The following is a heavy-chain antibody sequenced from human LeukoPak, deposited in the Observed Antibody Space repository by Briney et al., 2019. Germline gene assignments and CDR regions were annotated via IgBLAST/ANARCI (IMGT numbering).Heavy chain of an antibody. CDR3: ARGGGSGSSLVVWYFDL. CDR2: INWNGGST. CDR1: GFTLDDYG. V-gene: IGHV3-20*04. Sequence: PGGSLRLSCAASGFTLDDYGMSWVRQAPGKGLEWVSGINWNGGSTGYADSVKGRFTISRDNAKNSLYLQMNSLRAEDTALYYCARGGGSGSSLVVWYFDLWGRGTLVTVSS. D-gene: IGHD3-10*01. J-gene: IGHJ2*01.